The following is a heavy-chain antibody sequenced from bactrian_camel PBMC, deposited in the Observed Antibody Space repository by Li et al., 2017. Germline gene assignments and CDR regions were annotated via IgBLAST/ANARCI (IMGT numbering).Heavy chain of an antibody. CDR2: IGTDGTK. V-gene: IGHV3S53*01. CDR1: GASMSNYC. Sequence: HVQLVESGGDSVEAGESLKLSCKVSGASMSNYCMGWFRQAPGKERRGIASIGTDGTKTYLESAKGRFTISQDKGKHTIYLQMDSLKSEDPAMYYCAEDQSYYSDYACGNGGQGTQVTVS. CDR3: AEDQSYYSDYACGN. J-gene: IGHJ4*01. D-gene: IGHD4*01.